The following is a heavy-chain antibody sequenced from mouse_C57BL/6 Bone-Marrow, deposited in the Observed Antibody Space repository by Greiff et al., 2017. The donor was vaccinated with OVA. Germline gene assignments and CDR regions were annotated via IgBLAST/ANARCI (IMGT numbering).Heavy chain of an antibody. CDR2: ISYDGSN. J-gene: IGHJ3*01. Sequence: EVKLMESGPGLVKPSQSLSLTCSVTGYSITSGYYWNWIRQFPGNKLEWMGYISYDGSNNYNPSLKNRISITRDTSKNQFFLKLNSVTTEDTATYYCARVLDAYWGQGTLVTVSA. CDR1: GYSITSGYY. CDR3: ARVLDAY. V-gene: IGHV3-6*01. D-gene: IGHD2-10*02.